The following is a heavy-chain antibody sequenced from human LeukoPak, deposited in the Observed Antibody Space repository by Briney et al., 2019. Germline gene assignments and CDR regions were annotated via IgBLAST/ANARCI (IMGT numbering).Heavy chain of an antibody. D-gene: IGHD3-10*01. Sequence: GGSLRLSCVVSGFDFSGFSMSWVRQAPGKGLEWVAIMEEYGSYIFYVDSVKGRFTISRDNAKNSLYLQLNSLRTEDTAVYYCAGASAGAGAGGGVLFDYWGLGTLVTVSS. CDR1: GFDFSGFS. CDR2: MEEYGSYI. V-gene: IGHV3-7*01. CDR3: AGASAGAGAGGGVLFDY. J-gene: IGHJ4*02.